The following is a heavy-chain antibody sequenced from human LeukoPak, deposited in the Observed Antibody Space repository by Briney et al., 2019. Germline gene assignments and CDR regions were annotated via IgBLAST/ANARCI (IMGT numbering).Heavy chain of an antibody. CDR3: ARRYLYSYGENFDY. CDR2: IRYDGSNK. V-gene: IGHV3-30*02. CDR1: GFTFSSYG. J-gene: IGHJ4*02. Sequence: GGSLRLSCAASGFTFSSYGMHWVRQAPGKGLEWVAFIRYDGSNKYYADSVKGRFTISRDNSKNTLYLQMNSLRAEDTAVYYCARRYLYSYGENFDYWGQGTLVTVSS. D-gene: IGHD5-18*01.